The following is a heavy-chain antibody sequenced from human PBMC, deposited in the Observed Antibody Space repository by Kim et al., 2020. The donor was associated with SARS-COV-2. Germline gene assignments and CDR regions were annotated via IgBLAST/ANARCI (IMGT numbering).Heavy chain of an antibody. CDR1: GFTFSSYE. CDR2: ISSSGSTI. Sequence: GGSLRLSCAASGFTFSSYEMNWVRQAPGKGLEWVSYISSSGSTIYYADSVKGRFTISRDNAKNSLYLQMNSLRAEDTAVYYCARVGYGVVVAATKYFDYWGQGTLVTVSS. D-gene: IGHD2-15*01. V-gene: IGHV3-48*03. CDR3: ARVGYGVVVAATKYFDY. J-gene: IGHJ4*02.